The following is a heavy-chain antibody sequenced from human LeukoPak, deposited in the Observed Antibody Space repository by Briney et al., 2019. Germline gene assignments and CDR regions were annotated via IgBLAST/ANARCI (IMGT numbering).Heavy chain of an antibody. J-gene: IGHJ1*01. CDR3: VKTMPEYFQH. Sequence: PGGSLRLSCAASGFTFDDYAMHWVRQAPGKGLEWVSGISWNSGSIGYADSVKGRFTISRDNAKNSLYLQMNSLRAEDTALYYCVKTMPEYFQHWGQGTLVTVSS. D-gene: IGHD2-2*01. CDR2: ISWNSGSI. CDR1: GFTFDDYA. V-gene: IGHV3-9*01.